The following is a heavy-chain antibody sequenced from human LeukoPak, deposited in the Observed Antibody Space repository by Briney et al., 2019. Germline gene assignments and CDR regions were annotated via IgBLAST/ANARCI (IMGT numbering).Heavy chain of an antibody. D-gene: IGHD3-22*01. J-gene: IGHJ4*02. CDR1: GGSISSGDYY. CDR2: IYYSGST. CDR3: ARGKLDYYDSSGSLDYFDY. V-gene: IGHV4-30-4*01. Sequence: SETLSLTCTVSGGSISSGDYYWSWIRQPPGKGLEWIGYIYYSGSTYYNPSLKSRVTISVDTSKNQFSLKLSSVTAADTAVYYCARGKLDYYDSSGSLDYFDYWGQGTLVTVSS.